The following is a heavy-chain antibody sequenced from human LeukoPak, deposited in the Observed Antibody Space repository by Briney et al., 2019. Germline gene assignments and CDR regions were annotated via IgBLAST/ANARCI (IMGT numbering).Heavy chain of an antibody. Sequence: SVSLSRTSCVFIFRDYALSGLGQPPAKGREWVGFIRSKAYGGTTEYAASVKGRFTISRDDSKSIAYLQMNSLKTEDTAVYYCTRDAAMALDYWGQGTLVTVSS. CDR3: TRDAAMALDY. D-gene: IGHD5-18*01. CDR2: IRSKAYGGTT. J-gene: IGHJ4*02. CDR1: VFIFRDYA. V-gene: IGHV3-49*03.